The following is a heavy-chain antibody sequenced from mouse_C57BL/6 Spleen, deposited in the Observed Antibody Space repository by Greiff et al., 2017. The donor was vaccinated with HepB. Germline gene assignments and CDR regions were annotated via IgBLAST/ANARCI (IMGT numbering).Heavy chain of an antibody. V-gene: IGHV1-80*01. CDR1: GYAFSSYW. D-gene: IGHD1-1*01. J-gene: IGHJ1*03. Sequence: VQGVESGAELVKPGASVKISCKASGYAFSSYWMNWVKQRPGKGLEWIGQIYPGDGDTNYNGKFKGKATLTADKSSSTAYMQLSSLTSEDSAVYFCARGDYGSSFWYFDVWGTGTTVTVSS. CDR3: ARGDYGSSFWYFDV. CDR2: IYPGDGDT.